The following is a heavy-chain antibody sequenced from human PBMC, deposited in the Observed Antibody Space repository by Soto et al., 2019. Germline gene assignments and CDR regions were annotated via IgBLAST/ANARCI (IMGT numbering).Heavy chain of an antibody. CDR1: GGAVSSGTYY. J-gene: IGHJ5*02. V-gene: IGHV4-61*01. CDR3: TRGPPRVQWFDP. Sequence: SETLSLTCTVSGGAVSSGTYYWSWIRQPPGKGLEWIGHIYFTGSTNYNPSLKSRVTMSLDTSRSQFSLKLSSVTAADTAVYYCTRGPPRVQWFDPWGLGTLVTVS. CDR2: IYFTGST.